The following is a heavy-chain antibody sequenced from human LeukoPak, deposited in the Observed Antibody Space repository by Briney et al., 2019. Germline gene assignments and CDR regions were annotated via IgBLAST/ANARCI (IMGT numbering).Heavy chain of an antibody. CDR1: GFTFSSYG. V-gene: IGHV3-30*02. CDR3: APDSGSYYGFGY. J-gene: IGHJ4*02. CDR2: IRYDGSNK. Sequence: GGSLRLSCAASGFTFSSYGMHWVRQAPGKGLEWVAFIRYDGSNKYYADSVKGRFTISRDNSKNTLYLQMNSLRAEDTAVYYCAPDSGSYYGFGYWGQGTLVTVSS. D-gene: IGHD1-26*01.